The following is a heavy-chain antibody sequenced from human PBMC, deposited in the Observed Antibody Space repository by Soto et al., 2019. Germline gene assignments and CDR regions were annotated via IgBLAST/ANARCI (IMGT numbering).Heavy chain of an antibody. J-gene: IGHJ6*03. CDR3: ARWAWVAANYYYYYYMDV. CDR2: MNPNSGNT. Sequence: GASVKVSCKASGYTFTSYDINWVRQATGQGLEWMGWMNPNSGNTGYAQKFQGRVTMTRNTSISTAYMELSSLRSEDTAVYYCARWAWVAANYYYYYYMDVWGKGTTVTVSS. V-gene: IGHV1-8*01. D-gene: IGHD2-15*01. CDR1: GYTFTSYD.